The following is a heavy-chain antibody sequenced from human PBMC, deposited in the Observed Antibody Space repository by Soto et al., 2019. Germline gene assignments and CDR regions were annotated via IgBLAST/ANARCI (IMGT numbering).Heavy chain of an antibody. CDR2: IYYSGYT. V-gene: IGHV4-59*08. CDR1: GGSISSYY. Sequence: ETLSLTCTVSGGSISSYYWSWIRQPPGKGLEWIGYIYYSGYTNYNPSLKSRVTISVDTSKNQFSLKLSSVTAADTAVYYCARHLRYCSGGSCYNHAFDIWGQGTMVTVSS. CDR3: ARHLRYCSGGSCYNHAFDI. J-gene: IGHJ3*02. D-gene: IGHD2-15*01.